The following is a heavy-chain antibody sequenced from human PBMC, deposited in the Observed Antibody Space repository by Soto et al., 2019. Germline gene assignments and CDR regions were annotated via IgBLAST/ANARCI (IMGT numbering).Heavy chain of an antibody. CDR3: ARVFGYCSSTSCSPADYYYYGMDV. Sequence: SVKVSCKASGGTFSSYAISWVRQAPGQGLEWVGGIIPIFGTANYAQKFQGRVTITADESTSTAYMELSSLRSEDTAVYYCARVFGYCSSTSCSPADYYYYGMDVWGQGTTVTVSS. D-gene: IGHD2-2*03. V-gene: IGHV1-69*13. CDR1: GGTFSSYA. J-gene: IGHJ6*02. CDR2: IIPIFGTA.